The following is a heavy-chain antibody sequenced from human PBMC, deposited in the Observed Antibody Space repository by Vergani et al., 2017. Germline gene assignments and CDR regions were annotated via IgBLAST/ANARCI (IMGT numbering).Heavy chain of an antibody. D-gene: IGHD1-20*01. J-gene: IGHJ4*02. CDR2: IYYSGST. Sequence: QVQLQESGPGLVKPSETLSLTCTVSGGSISSYYWSWIRQPPGKGLEWIGYIYYSGSTNYNPSLKSRVTISVDTSKNQFSLKLSSVTAADTAVYYCARQKGHNWNDIVLDYWGQGTLVTVSS. CDR1: GGSISSYY. V-gene: IGHV4-59*08. CDR3: ARQKGHNWNDIVLDY.